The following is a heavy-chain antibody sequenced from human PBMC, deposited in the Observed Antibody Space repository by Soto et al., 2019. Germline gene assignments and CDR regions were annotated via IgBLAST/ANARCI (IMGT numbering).Heavy chain of an antibody. V-gene: IGHV3-21*01. Sequence: GGSLRLSCAASGFTFSSYSMNWVRQAPGKGLEWVSSISSSSSYIYYADSVKGRFTISRDNAKNSLYLQMNSLRAEDTAVYYCARVFMIEGTNGFDPGGREPLVTLPS. CDR2: ISSSSSYI. CDR1: GFTFSSYS. D-gene: IGHD3-22*01. CDR3: ARVFMIEGTNGFDP. J-gene: IGHJ5*02.